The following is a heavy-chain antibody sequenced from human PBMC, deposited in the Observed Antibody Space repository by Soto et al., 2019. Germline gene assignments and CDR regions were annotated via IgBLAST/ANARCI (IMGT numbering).Heavy chain of an antibody. V-gene: IGHV4-61*08. CDR2: IYYSGST. CDR1: GGSVSSDDYY. CDR3: ARTLTYGDPPFDY. D-gene: IGHD4-17*01. Sequence: PSETLSLTCTVSGGSVSSDDYYWNWIRQPPGKGLGWIGYIYYSGSTHYNPSLRSRVTISLDTSKNQFSLKLNSVTAADTAVYYCARTLTYGDPPFDYWGQGTLVTVSS. J-gene: IGHJ4*02.